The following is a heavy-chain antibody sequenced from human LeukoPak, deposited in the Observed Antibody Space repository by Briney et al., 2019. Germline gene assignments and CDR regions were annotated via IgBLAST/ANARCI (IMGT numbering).Heavy chain of an antibody. CDR2: ISWNSGSI. V-gene: IGHV3-9*03. CDR3: AKDGSSSYGGTTGFDY. Sequence: GGSLRLSCVASGFTFDDYAMHWVRQAPGKGLEWVSGISWNSGSIGYADSVKGRFAISRDNAKNSLYLQMNSLRAEDMALYYCAKDGSSSYGGTTGFDYWGQGTLVTVSS. J-gene: IGHJ4*02. D-gene: IGHD4-23*01. CDR1: GFTFDDYA.